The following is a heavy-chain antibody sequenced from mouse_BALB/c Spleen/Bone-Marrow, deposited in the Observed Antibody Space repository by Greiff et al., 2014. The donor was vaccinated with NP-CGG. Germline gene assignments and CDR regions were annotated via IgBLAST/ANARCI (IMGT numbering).Heavy chain of an antibody. V-gene: IGHV1-9*01. J-gene: IGHJ3*01. Sequence: QVQLKESGAELMKPGASVKISCKATGYTFSSYWIEWVKQRPGHGLEWTGEILPGSGSTNYNEKFKGKATFTADTSSNTAYMQLSSLTSEDSAVYYCARELGLRLAYWGQGTLVTVSA. CDR3: ARELGLRLAY. D-gene: IGHD3-1*01. CDR2: ILPGSGST. CDR1: GYTFSSYW.